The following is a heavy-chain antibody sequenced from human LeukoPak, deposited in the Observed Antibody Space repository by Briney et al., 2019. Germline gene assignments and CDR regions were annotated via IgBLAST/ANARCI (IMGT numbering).Heavy chain of an antibody. CDR1: GFTFTTYA. V-gene: IGHV3-23*01. D-gene: IGHD3-9*01. Sequence: PGGSLRLSCAASGFTFTTYAMAWVRQAPGKGLEWVSAIRGSGGSTYYADSVKGRFTISRDNSKNTLYLQMKSLRAEDTALYYCAKDLSYGVDVWGQGTTVTVSS. CDR3: AKDLSYGVDV. CDR2: IRGSGGST. J-gene: IGHJ6*02.